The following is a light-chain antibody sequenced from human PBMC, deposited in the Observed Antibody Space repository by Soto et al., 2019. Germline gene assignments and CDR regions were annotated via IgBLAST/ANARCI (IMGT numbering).Light chain of an antibody. V-gene: IGLV2-14*01. Sequence: QSVLTQPASVSRSPGQSITIFCTGTSSDVGAYNSVSWYQQHPGKVPKLIIYDVSTRPSGVSYRFSGSKSGNTASLTISGLQAEDEADYYCTSYTSSVTYVFGGGTKVTVL. CDR3: TSYTSSVTYV. J-gene: IGLJ1*01. CDR1: SSDVGAYNS. CDR2: DVS.